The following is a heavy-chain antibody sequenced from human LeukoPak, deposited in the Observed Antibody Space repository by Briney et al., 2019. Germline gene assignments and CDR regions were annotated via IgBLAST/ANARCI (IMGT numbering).Heavy chain of an antibody. CDR2: TYYRSKWYD. D-gene: IGHD1-26*01. Sequence: SQTLSLTCAISGDTVSSNSGVWNWIRQSPSRGLEWLGRTYYRSKWYDDYAVSVRSRITINPDTSKNQFSLQLTSVTPEDTAVYYCARGWNSGNFRSWGQGTLVTVSS. V-gene: IGHV6-1*01. CDR3: ARGWNSGNFRS. J-gene: IGHJ5*02. CDR1: GDTVSSNSGV.